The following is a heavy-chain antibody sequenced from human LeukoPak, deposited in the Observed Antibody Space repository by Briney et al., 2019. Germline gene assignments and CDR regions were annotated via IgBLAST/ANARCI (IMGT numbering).Heavy chain of an antibody. J-gene: IGHJ4*02. CDR3: ARGRGYNYGYSDY. D-gene: IGHD5-18*01. CDR2: ISSSSSTI. CDR1: GFTFSSYS. Sequence: GGSLRLSCAASGFTFSSYSVNWVRQAPGKGLEWISYISSSSSTIDYADSVKGRFTISRDNAKNSLYLQMNSLRAEDTAVYYCARGRGYNYGYSDYWGQGTLVTVSS. V-gene: IGHV3-48*04.